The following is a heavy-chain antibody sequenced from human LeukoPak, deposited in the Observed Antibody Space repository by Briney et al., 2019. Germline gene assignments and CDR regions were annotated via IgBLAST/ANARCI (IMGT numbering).Heavy chain of an antibody. CDR3: AREKTSSGWYARGPVDY. Sequence: GGSLRLSCAASGFTFSSYSMNWVRQAPGKGLEWVSGINWNGGSTGYADSVKGRFTISRDNAKNSLYLQMNSLRAEDTALYYCAREKTSSGWYARGPVDYWGQGTLVTVSS. CDR1: GFTFSSYS. V-gene: IGHV3-20*04. J-gene: IGHJ4*02. CDR2: INWNGGST. D-gene: IGHD6-19*01.